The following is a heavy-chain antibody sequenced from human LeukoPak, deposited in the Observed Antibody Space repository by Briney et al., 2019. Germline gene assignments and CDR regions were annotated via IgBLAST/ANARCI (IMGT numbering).Heavy chain of an antibody. CDR3: TIIPNVILFTHYFEY. Sequence: SVKVSCKASGGVFTTYAISWVRQAPGQGLEWMGGIIPFLGTTNYAQKFQGRVTITADEPSRTAYMELAYLRSDDTAVYYCTIIPNVILFTHYFEYWGQGTLVTVSS. CDR1: GGVFTTYA. CDR2: IIPFLGTT. D-gene: IGHD2-21*01. J-gene: IGHJ4*02. V-gene: IGHV1-69*01.